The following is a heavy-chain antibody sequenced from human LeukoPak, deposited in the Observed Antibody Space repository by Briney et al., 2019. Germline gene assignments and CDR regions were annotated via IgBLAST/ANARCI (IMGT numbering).Heavy chain of an antibody. CDR1: SGSISSYY. J-gene: IGHJ4*02. CDR3: ARGTYSSSQVDY. D-gene: IGHD6-6*01. Sequence: PSETLSLTCTVSSGSISSYYWSWIRQPAGKGLEWIGRIYTTGSTNYSPSLKSRVTMSVDTSKNQFSLKLSSVTAADTAVYYCARGTYSSSQVDYWGQGTLVTVSS. V-gene: IGHV4-4*07. CDR2: IYTTGST.